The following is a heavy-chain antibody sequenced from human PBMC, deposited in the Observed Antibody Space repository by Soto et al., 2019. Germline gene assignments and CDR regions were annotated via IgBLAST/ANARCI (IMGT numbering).Heavy chain of an antibody. CDR2: INHSGST. CDR3: ARGITIFGVVIPHYYYGMDV. D-gene: IGHD3-3*01. Sequence: SETLSLTCAVYGGSFSGYYWSWIRQPPGKGLEWIGEINHSGSTNYNPSPKSRVTISVDTSKNQFSLKLSSVTAADTAVYYCARGITIFGVVIPHYYYGMDVWGQGTTVTVSS. V-gene: IGHV4-34*01. CDR1: GGSFSGYY. J-gene: IGHJ6*02.